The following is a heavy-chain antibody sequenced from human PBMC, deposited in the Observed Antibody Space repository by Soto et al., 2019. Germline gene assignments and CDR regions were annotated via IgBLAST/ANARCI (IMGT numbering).Heavy chain of an antibody. CDR3: ARDRWLAPNRLFDY. Sequence: GGSLRLSCAASGFTFSSYAMHWVRQAPGKGLEWVAVISYDGSNKYYADSVKGRFTISRDNSKNTLYLQMNSLRAEDTAVYYCARDRWLAPNRLFDYWGQGTLVTVSS. CDR1: GFTFSSYA. V-gene: IGHV3-30-3*01. CDR2: ISYDGSNK. J-gene: IGHJ4*02. D-gene: IGHD6-19*01.